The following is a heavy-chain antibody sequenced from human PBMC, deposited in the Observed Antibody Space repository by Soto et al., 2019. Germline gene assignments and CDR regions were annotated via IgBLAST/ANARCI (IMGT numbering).Heavy chain of an antibody. CDR3: ESDQDSYFYL. V-gene: IGHV3-33*01. J-gene: IGHJ2*01. CDR1: GFTFSSYG. CDR2: IWYDGSNK. Sequence: QVQLVESGGGVVQPGRSLRLSCAASGFTFSSYGMHWVRKATGKGLEWVAVIWYDGSNKYYADSVKGRFTISRDNSKNTLYLQMYSLRGEDTAVYYCESDQDSYFYLWGRAALLTVSS.